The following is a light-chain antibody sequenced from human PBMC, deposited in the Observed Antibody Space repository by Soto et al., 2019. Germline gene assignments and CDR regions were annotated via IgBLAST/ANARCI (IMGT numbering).Light chain of an antibody. CDR3: QQSHSTPYT. CDR1: QSIYSS. Sequence: DIQMTKSPSSLRASVGDRVTITGRASQSIYSSLNWYQQKPGKAPNQLIYNASSLQSGVPSRFSGSRFGTGFTLTISSLQPEDFATYFCQQSHSTPYTFGQGTKLEI. V-gene: IGKV1-39*01. J-gene: IGKJ2*01. CDR2: NAS.